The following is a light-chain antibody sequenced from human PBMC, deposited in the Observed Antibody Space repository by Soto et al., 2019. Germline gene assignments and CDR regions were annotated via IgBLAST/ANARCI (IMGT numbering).Light chain of an antibody. CDR3: QPYGSSPLT. CDR1: QSVTSNY. J-gene: IGKJ1*01. CDR2: GAS. Sequence: EIVLTQSPGTLSLSPGERATLSCRASQSVTSNYLAWYQQKPGQAPRLLIYGASYRAAGTPDRFSGSGSGTDFTLTISRLEPEDFAVYYCQPYGSSPLTFGQGTKVEIK. V-gene: IGKV3-20*01.